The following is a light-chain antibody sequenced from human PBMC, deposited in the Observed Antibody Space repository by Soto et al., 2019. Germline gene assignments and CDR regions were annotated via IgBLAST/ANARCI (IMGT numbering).Light chain of an antibody. CDR1: TSDGGTYNL. V-gene: IGLV2-23*03. CDR2: EGS. CDR3: CSYAGSSTFEV. J-gene: IGLJ2*01. Sequence: SVLTQPASVSGSPGQSITISCTGSTSDGGTYNLVSWYQQHPGKAPKLMIYEGSKRPSGVSNRFSGSKSGNTASLTISGLQAEDEADYYCCSYAGSSTFEVFGGGTKLTVL.